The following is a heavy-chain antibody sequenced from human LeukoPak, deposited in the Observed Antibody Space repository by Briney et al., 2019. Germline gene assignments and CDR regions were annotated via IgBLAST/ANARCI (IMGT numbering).Heavy chain of an antibody. CDR1: GGSFSGYY. CDR3: ASFFRGFDP. D-gene: IGHD3-10*01. CDR2: INHSGST. J-gene: IGHJ5*02. Sequence: SETLSLTCAVYGGSFSGYYWSWIRQPPGKGLEWIGEINHSGSTNYNPSLKSRVTISVDTSKNQFSLMLSSVTAADTAVYYCASFFRGFDPWGQGTLVTVSS. V-gene: IGHV4-34*01.